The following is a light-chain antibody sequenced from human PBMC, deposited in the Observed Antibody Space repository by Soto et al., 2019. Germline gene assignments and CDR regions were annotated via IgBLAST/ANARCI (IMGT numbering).Light chain of an antibody. V-gene: IGLV2-11*01. Sequence: QSALTQPRSVSGSPGQSVTTSCTGTSSDVGAYNYVSWYQQHPAKAPNLMIYDVSKRPSGVPDRFSGSKSGNTASLTISGLQAEDEGDYYCCSYTNSAYVFGTGTKLTVL. CDR3: CSYTNSAYV. CDR2: DVS. CDR1: SSDVGAYNY. J-gene: IGLJ1*01.